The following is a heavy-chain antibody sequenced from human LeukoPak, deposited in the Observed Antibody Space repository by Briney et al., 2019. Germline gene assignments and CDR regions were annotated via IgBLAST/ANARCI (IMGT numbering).Heavy chain of an antibody. CDR1: GGTFSSYA. D-gene: IGHD2-2*01. Sequence: ASVKVSCKASGGTFSSYAISWVRQAPGQGLEWMGRIIPIFGTANYAQKFQGRVTITRNTSISTAYMELSSLRSEDTAVYYCARESYCSSTSCYFLGRGYYYYYMDVWGKGTTVTVSS. J-gene: IGHJ6*03. CDR3: ARESYCSSTSCYFLGRGYYYYYMDV. CDR2: IIPIFGTA. V-gene: IGHV1-69*05.